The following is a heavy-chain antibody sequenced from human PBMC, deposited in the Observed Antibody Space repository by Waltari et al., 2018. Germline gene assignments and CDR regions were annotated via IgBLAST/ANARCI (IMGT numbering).Heavy chain of an antibody. V-gene: IGHV4-38-2*01. CDR2: IFHSGST. Sequence: QVQLQESGPGLVKPSETLSLMRAVSGSSIHSGSYWGWIRQPPGKGLEWFGSIFHSGSTYSNPSLKSRVTISVDTSKNQFSLKLSSVTAADTAVYYCGRQNVGTSYLAVWGKGTTVTVSS. CDR3: GRQNVGTSYLAV. D-gene: IGHD2-8*01. J-gene: IGHJ6*03. CDR1: GSSIHSGSY.